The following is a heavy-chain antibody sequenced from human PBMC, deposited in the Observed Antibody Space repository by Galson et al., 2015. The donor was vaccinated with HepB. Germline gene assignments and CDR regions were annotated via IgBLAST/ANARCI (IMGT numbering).Heavy chain of an antibody. D-gene: IGHD3-3*01. V-gene: IGHV1-69*13. CDR3: ASTELPTGATYYDFWSGYFFDY. CDR1: GGTFSSYA. J-gene: IGHJ4*02. CDR2: IIPIFGTA. Sequence: SVKVSCKASGGTFSSYAISWVRQAPGQGLEWMGGIIPIFGTANYAQKFQGGVTITADESTSTAYMELSSLRSEDTAVYYCASTELPTGATYYDFWSGYFFDYWGQGTLVTVSS.